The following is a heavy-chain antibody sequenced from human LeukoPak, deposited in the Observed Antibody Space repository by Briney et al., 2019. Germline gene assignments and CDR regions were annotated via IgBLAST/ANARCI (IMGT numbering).Heavy chain of an antibody. J-gene: IGHJ5*02. V-gene: IGHV3-23*01. CDR1: GFTVSSNY. CDR2: ISGSGGHT. D-gene: IGHD1-26*01. Sequence: SGGSLRLSCAASGFTVSSNYMSWVRQAPGKGLEWVSGISGSGGHTHYADSVKGRFTISRDNSKKTLYLEVFSLRADDTAVYYCAKSGSYERWFDPWGQGTLVTVSS. CDR3: AKSGSYERWFDP.